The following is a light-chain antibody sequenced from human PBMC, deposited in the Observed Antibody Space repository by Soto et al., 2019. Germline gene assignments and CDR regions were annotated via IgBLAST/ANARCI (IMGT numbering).Light chain of an antibody. J-gene: IGKJ3*01. Sequence: EIVMTQSPATLSVSPGERATLSCRANQSVSSNLAWYQQKPGQAPRLLIYGASTRATGIPARFSGSGSGTEFTLTINSLQSEDFAVYYCQQYYNWPPSFTFGPGTTVDF. CDR3: QQYYNWPPSFT. CDR1: QSVSSN. V-gene: IGKV3-15*01. CDR2: GAS.